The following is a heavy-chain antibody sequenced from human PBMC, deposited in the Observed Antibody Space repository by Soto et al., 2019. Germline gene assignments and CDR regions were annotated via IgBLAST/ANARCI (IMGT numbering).Heavy chain of an antibody. Sequence: GALRLSCAASVFTFSNAWMSWVRQAPGKGLEWVGRIKSKTDGGTTDYAAPVKGRFTISRDDSKNTLYLQMNSLKTEDTAVYYCTTDITGTTSAHYYYGMDVWGQGTTVTVSS. J-gene: IGHJ6*02. CDR3: TTDITGTTSAHYYYGMDV. D-gene: IGHD1-7*01. CDR1: VFTFSNAW. CDR2: IKSKTDGGTT. V-gene: IGHV3-15*01.